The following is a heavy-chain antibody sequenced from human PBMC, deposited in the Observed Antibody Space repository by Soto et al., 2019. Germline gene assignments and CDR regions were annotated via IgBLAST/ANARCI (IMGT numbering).Heavy chain of an antibody. D-gene: IGHD5-12*01. V-gene: IGHV3-33*01. Sequence: GGSLRLSCAASGFTFSSYGMHWVRQAPGKGLEWVAVIWYDGSNKYYADSVKGRFTISRDNSKNTLYLQMNSLRAEDTAVYYCARVREMATITDYWGQGTLVTVSS. J-gene: IGHJ4*02. CDR2: IWYDGSNK. CDR1: GFTFSSYG. CDR3: ARVREMATITDY.